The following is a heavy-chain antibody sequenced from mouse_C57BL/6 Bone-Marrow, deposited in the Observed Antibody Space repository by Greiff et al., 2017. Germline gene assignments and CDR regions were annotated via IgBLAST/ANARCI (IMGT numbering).Heavy chain of an antibody. V-gene: IGHV1-85*01. D-gene: IGHD1-1*01. CDR3: ARDYSSSYWYFDV. CDR1: GYTFTSYD. CDR2: IYPRDGST. Sequence: QVHVKQSGPELVKPGASVKLSCKASGYTFTSYDINWVKQRPGQGLAWIGWIYPRDGSTKYNEKFKGKATLTVDTSSSTAYMELHSLTSEDSAVYVCARDYSSSYWYFDVWGTGTTVTVSS. J-gene: IGHJ1*03.